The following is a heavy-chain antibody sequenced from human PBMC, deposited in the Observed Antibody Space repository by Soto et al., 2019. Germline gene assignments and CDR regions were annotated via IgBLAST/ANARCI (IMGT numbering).Heavy chain of an antibody. CDR3: ARDTAMALPDA. V-gene: IGHV1-18*01. J-gene: IGHJ4*02. CDR2: ISAYNGNT. Sequence: QVQLVQSGAEVKKAGASVKVSCKASGYTLTSYAISWVRQAPGQGLEWMGWISAYNGNTKYAQKLQGRVTLTTDTSTSTAYMELRSLRSDDAAVYYCARDTAMALPDAWGQGTLVTVSS. D-gene: IGHD5-18*01. CDR1: GYTLTSYA.